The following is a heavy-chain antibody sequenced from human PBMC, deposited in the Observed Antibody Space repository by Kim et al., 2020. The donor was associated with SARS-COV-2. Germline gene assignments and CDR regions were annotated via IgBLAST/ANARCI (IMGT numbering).Heavy chain of an antibody. D-gene: IGHD3-3*01. Sequence: PKGRVTISVDKSKNQFSLKLSSVTAADTAVYYCARGRLATIFGVVTQFDYWGQGTLVTVSS. J-gene: IGHJ4*02. V-gene: IGHV4-59*09. CDR3: ARGRLATIFGVVTQFDY.